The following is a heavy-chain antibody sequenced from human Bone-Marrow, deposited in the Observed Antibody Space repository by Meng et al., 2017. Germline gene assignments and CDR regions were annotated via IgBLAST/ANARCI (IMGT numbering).Heavy chain of an antibody. CDR3: ARDLTVVVIALGY. Sequence: ASVKVSSKASGYIFTNYYMHWVRQAPGQGLEWMGIINPSGGSTTYAQKFQGRLSMTRDMSTGTIYMELSSLTSEDTAVYYCARDLTVVVIALGYWGQGTLVTVSS. CDR1: GYIFTNYY. CDR2: INPSGGST. D-gene: IGHD3-22*01. V-gene: IGHV1-46*01. J-gene: IGHJ4*02.